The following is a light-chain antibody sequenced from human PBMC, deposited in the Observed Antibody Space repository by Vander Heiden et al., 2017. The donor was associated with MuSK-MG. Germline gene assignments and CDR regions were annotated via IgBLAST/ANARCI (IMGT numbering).Light chain of an antibody. CDR1: SSDVGSNSL. V-gene: IGLV2-23*02. Sequence: HSGLTPPASVPGSPRQSITLSCTGTSSDVGSNSLVSWYQQHPGKAPKMMIYEVSKRPSGVSNRFSGSKSGNTAALTISGRQTEDEAAYFCCSYAGRNVMIFGGGTKLTVL. CDR2: EVS. CDR3: CSYAGRNVMI. J-gene: IGLJ2*01.